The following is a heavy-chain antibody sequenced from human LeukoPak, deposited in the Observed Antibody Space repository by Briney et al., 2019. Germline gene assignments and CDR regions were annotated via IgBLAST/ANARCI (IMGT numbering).Heavy chain of an antibody. J-gene: IGHJ3*02. CDR1: GPTFNMYS. Sequence: GGSLRLSCAASGPTFNMYSMNWVRQAPGKGLEWISFITSTSSHIYYADSVKGRFTISRDNAKNSLYLQMNSLRAEDTAIYYCARGSPYGDYAFDIWGQGTMVTVSS. CDR3: ARGSPYGDYAFDI. D-gene: IGHD4-17*01. CDR2: ITSTSSHI. V-gene: IGHV3-21*05.